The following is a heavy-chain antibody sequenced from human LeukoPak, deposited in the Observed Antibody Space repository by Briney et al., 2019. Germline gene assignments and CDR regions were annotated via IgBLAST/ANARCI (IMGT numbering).Heavy chain of an antibody. CDR1: GFTFSSYA. Sequence: PGGSLRLSCAASGFTFSSYAMNWVRQAPGKGLEWVSVISGSGGSTFYADSVKGRFTISRDNSKNTLYLQISSLRAEDTAVYYCALLGAAGREYFQHWGQGTLVTVSS. D-gene: IGHD6-13*01. CDR3: ALLGAAGREYFQH. V-gene: IGHV3-23*01. J-gene: IGHJ1*01. CDR2: ISGSGGST.